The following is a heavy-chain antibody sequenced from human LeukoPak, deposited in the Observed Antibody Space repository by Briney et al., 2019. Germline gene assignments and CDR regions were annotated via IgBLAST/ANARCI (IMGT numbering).Heavy chain of an antibody. J-gene: IGHJ4*02. CDR1: GGSFSGYY. D-gene: IGHD6-13*01. V-gene: IGHV4-34*01. CDR2: INHSGST. Sequence: SETLSLTCAVYGGSFSGYYWSWIRQPPGKGLEWTGEINHSGSTNYNPSLKSRVTISVDTSKNQFSLKLSSVTAADTAVYYCARGERYSSFDYWGQGTLVTVSS. CDR3: ARGERYSSFDY.